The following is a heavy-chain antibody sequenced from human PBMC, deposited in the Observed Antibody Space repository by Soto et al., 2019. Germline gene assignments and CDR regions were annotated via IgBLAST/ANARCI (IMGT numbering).Heavy chain of an antibody. CDR2: IIPIFGTA. Sequence: ASVKVSCKASGGTFSSYAISWVRQAPGQGLEWMGGIIPIFGTANYAQKFQGRVTITADESTSTAYMELSSLRSEDTAVYYCAREAAATAVAGTAWFDPWGQGTLVTVSS. J-gene: IGHJ5*02. D-gene: IGHD6-19*01. V-gene: IGHV1-69*13. CDR3: AREAAATAVAGTAWFDP. CDR1: GGTFSSYA.